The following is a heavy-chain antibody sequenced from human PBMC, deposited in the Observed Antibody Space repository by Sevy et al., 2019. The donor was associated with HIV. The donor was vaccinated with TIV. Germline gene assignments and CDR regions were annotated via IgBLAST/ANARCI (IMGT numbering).Heavy chain of an antibody. J-gene: IGHJ4*02. D-gene: IGHD2-2*01. Sequence: GGSLRLSCAASGFTFSNYNMHWVRQAPGKGLEWVAAIWFDGNKKYYEDSVKGRFTIFRDNSKSTQYLQMSSLRADDTAVYYFVRESPSDWYLDSWGQGTLVTVSS. CDR1: GFTFSNYN. CDR2: IWFDGNKK. V-gene: IGHV3-33*01. CDR3: VRESPSDWYLDS.